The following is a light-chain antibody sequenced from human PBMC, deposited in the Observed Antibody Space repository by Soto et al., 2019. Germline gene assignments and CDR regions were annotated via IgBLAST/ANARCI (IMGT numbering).Light chain of an antibody. J-gene: IGLJ1*01. CDR1: SSDIGYYNY. V-gene: IGLV2-8*01. Sequence: QSALTQPPSASGSPGQSVTISCTGTSSDIGYYNYVSWYQQHPGKAPKLLIYEVTKLPSGVPDRFSGSKSGNTASLTVSGLQAEDEADYYCSSFAGVSTVFGTGTKLTVL. CDR2: EVT. CDR3: SSFAGVSTV.